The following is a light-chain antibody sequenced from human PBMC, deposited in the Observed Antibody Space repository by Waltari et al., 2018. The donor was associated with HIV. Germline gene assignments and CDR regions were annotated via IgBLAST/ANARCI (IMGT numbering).Light chain of an antibody. CDR2: RNN. J-gene: IGLJ1*01. CDR1: SSNIGRTY. Sequence: QSVLTQPPSASGTPGQRVTISCSGSSSNIGRTYVYWYQQPPGTAPKLLIYRNNRRPSGVPDRFSGSKSGTSASLAISGLRSEDEADYYCATWNDSLSGYVFGTGTKVTV. V-gene: IGLV1-47*01. CDR3: ATWNDSLSGYV.